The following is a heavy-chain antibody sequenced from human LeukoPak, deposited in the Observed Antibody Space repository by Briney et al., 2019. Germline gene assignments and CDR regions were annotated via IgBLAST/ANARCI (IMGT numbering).Heavy chain of an antibody. V-gene: IGHV4-31*02. Sequence: LRLSCAASGFTFSDYYMSWIRQPPGKGLEWIGYIYYSGSTYYNPSLKSRVTISVDTSKNQFSLKLSSVTAADMAVYYCARDPYSSGLGAFDIWGQGTRVTVSS. D-gene: IGHD6-19*01. J-gene: IGHJ3*02. CDR2: IYYSGST. CDR3: ARDPYSSGLGAFDI. CDR1: GFTFSDYY.